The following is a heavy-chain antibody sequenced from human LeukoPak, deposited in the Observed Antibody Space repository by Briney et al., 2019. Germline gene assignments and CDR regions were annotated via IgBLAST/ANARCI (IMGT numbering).Heavy chain of an antibody. J-gene: IGHJ4*02. CDR3: AKGYCSGTSCYSGLD. Sequence: GGSLRLSCAASGFTFSSYNMNWVRQAPGKGLEWVSYISSSGATTYYADSVKGRFTISRDNSKNTLSLQMNSLRPEDTAAYYCAKGYCSGTSCYSGLDWGQGTLVTVSS. D-gene: IGHD2-2*01. CDR2: ISSSGATT. V-gene: IGHV3-48*01. CDR1: GFTFSSYN.